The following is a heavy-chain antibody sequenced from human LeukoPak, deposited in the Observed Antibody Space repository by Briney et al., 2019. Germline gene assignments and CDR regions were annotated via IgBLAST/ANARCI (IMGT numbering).Heavy chain of an antibody. J-gene: IGHJ4*02. V-gene: IGHV1-8*01. CDR1: GYTFTSYD. CDR2: VNPNSGNT. Sequence: ASVKVSCKTSGYTFTSYDLNWVRQATGQGLEWMGWVNPNSGNTGYAQKFQGRVTMTMDPTISTAYMELSSLRSEDTAVYYCARRSDDYDSSAYYHWGQGTLVTVSS. CDR3: ARRSDDYDSSAYYH. D-gene: IGHD3-22*01.